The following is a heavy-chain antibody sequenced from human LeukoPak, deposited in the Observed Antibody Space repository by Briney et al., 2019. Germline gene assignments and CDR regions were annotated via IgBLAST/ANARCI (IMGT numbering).Heavy chain of an antibody. CDR2: IYYSGST. D-gene: IGHD6-13*01. Sequence: SETLSLTCTVSGVSISSSYWSWIRKPPGKRLERIGYIYYSGSTNYNPSLKSRVTISVDTSRNQFSLKLSSVTAADTAVYYCARGRGQQNDYWGQGTLVTVSS. V-gene: IGHV4-59*12. CDR1: GVSISSSY. J-gene: IGHJ4*02. CDR3: ARGRGQQNDY.